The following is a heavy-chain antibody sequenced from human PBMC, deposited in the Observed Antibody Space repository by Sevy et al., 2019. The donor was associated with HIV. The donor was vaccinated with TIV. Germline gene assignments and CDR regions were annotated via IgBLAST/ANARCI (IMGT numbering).Heavy chain of an antibody. Sequence: ASVKVSCKASGGTFSSYAISWVRQAPGQGLEWMGGIIPIFGTANYAQKFQGRVTITADESTRTAYMELSSLRSEDTAVYYCARARYSSGWYGGYFDYWGQGTLVTVSS. CDR3: ARARYSSGWYGGYFDY. V-gene: IGHV1-69*13. J-gene: IGHJ4*02. CDR2: IIPIFGTA. CDR1: GGTFSSYA. D-gene: IGHD6-19*01.